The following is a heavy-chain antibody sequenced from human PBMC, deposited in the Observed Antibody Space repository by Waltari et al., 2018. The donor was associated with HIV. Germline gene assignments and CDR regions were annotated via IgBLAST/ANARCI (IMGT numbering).Heavy chain of an antibody. CDR1: GYSFTIYW. V-gene: IGHV5-51*01. CDR3: ARHLQYSSGWQNWFDP. Sequence: EVQLVQSGAEVKKPGESLKISCKGSGYSFTIYWTGWVRQMPGKGLEWMGIISLGDSDTTYSPSFQGQVTISADNSISTAYLQWISLKAADTAMYYCARHLQYSSGWQNWFDPWGQGTLVTVSS. J-gene: IGHJ5*02. D-gene: IGHD6-19*01. CDR2: ISLGDSDT.